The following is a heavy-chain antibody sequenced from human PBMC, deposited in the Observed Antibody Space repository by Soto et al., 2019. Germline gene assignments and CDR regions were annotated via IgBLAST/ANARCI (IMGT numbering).Heavy chain of an antibody. CDR2: ISAYNGNT. CDR3: ARAGAAPYYYYGMDV. Sequence: GASVKVSCKASGYTFTSYGISWVRQAPGQGLEWMGWISAYNGNTNYAQQLQGRVTMTTDTSTSTAYMELRSLRSDDTAVFYCARAGAAPYYYYGMDVWGQGTRVTVSS. D-gene: IGHD2-15*01. CDR1: GYTFTSYG. V-gene: IGHV1-18*01. J-gene: IGHJ6*02.